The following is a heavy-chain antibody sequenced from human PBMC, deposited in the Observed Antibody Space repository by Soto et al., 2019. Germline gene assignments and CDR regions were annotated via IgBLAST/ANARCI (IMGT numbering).Heavy chain of an antibody. J-gene: IGHJ4*02. CDR1: GYTFTSYA. D-gene: IGHD4-17*01. CDR2: INAGNGNT. Sequence: QVQLVQSGAEVKKPGASVKVSCKASGYTFTSYAMHWVRQAPGQRLEWMGWINAGNGNTKYSQKFQGRVTITRDAXASTAYMELSSLRSEDTAVYFCGSGGGQYGDMLIDSGEGPLVNVSS. CDR3: GSGGGQYGDMLID. V-gene: IGHV1-3*01.